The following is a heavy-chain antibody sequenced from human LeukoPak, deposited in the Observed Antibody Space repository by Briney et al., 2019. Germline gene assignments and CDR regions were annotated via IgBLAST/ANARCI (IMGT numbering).Heavy chain of an antibody. Sequence: SETLSLTCTLPVGSLSRYYWSWIPQTPGEGVECIGYIYNSGSTNYNPSLKSRVTISVDTSKNQFSLKLSSVTAADTAVYYCARIGAAGAGGLDYWGQGTLVSVSS. CDR2: IYNSGST. J-gene: IGHJ4*02. CDR3: ARIGAAGAGGLDY. D-gene: IGHD6-13*01. CDR1: VGSLSRYY. V-gene: IGHV4-59*08.